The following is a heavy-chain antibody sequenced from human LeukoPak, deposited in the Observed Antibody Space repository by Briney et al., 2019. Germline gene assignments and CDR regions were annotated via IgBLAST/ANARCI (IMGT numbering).Heavy chain of an antibody. CDR3: ARERADYYFDY. V-gene: IGHV3-30-3*01. J-gene: IGHJ4*02. D-gene: IGHD2-21*02. Sequence: PGGSLRLSCAASEFTFSNYAMYWVRQAPDKGLEWVALISSDGDNKNYADSVKGRFTISRDNSKNILYLQLNSLRAEDTAVYYCARERADYYFDYWGQGTLVTVSS. CDR2: ISSDGDNK. CDR1: EFTFSNYA.